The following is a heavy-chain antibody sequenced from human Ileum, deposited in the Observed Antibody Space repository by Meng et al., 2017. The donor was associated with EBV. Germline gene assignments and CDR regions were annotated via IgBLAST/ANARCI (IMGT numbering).Heavy chain of an antibody. V-gene: IGHV4-39*01. J-gene: IGHJ4*02. Sequence: QLPLQDEGSGLVKPSETLSLPCTFSGGSSSSSSDYWGWIRQPPGKGLEWIGSIYYSGSTYYNPSLKSRVTISVDTSKNQFSLKLSSVTAADTAVYYCARSIVVVPAAIYYWGQGTLVTVSS. CDR2: IYYSGST. CDR1: GGSSSSSSDY. D-gene: IGHD2-2*01. CDR3: ARSIVVVPAAIYY.